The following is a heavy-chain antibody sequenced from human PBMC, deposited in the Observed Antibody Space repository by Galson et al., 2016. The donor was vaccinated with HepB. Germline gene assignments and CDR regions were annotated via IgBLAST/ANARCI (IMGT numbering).Heavy chain of an antibody. D-gene: IGHD1-20*01. V-gene: IGHV4-39*01. CDR1: DGSISSSSFS. CDR3: ARAREPTVSPKWNANYFDP. CDR2: VYRGRT. J-gene: IGHJ5*02. Sequence: SETLSLTCSVSDGSISSSSFSWGWIRQPPGRGLEWIGTVYRGRTYYNPSLEGRVTISVGMSPDLSSLTLTPLTAADTAVYYCARAREPTVSPKWNANYFDPWGQGTLVTVYS.